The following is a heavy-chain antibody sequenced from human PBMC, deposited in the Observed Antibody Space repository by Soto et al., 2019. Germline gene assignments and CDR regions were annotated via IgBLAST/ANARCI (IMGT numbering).Heavy chain of an antibody. CDR3: TRLGSAGAAAGPDDAFDI. CDR2: IRSKANSYAT. Sequence: EVQLVESGGGLVQPGGSLKLSCAASGFTFSGSAMHWVRQASGKGLEWVGRIRSKANSYATAYAASVKGRFTISRDDSKTTAFVQMNSLKTEDTAVYYCTRLGSAGAAAGPDDAFDIWGQGTMVTVSS. V-gene: IGHV3-73*02. CDR1: GFTFSGSA. D-gene: IGHD6-13*01. J-gene: IGHJ3*02.